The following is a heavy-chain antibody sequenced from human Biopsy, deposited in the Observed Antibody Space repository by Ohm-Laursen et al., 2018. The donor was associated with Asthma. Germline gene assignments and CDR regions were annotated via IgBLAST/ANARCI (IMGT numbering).Heavy chain of an antibody. V-gene: IGHV1-69*05. CDR3: ARKAGSCISRTCYSLDS. Sequence: SVKVSCKPLGGTFNTYVIGWVRQAPGQGLEWMGGINSVFGTTTYPQKFQDRVTITTDDSTSTVYMELSSLRSEDTAVYYCARKAGSCISRTCYSLDSWGQGTLVTVSS. J-gene: IGHJ4*02. CDR2: INSVFGTT. CDR1: GGTFNTYV. D-gene: IGHD2-2*01.